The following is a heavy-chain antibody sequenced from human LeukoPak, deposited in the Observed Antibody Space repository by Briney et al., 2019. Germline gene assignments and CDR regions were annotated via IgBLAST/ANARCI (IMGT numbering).Heavy chain of an antibody. CDR2: IYHSGST. CDR3: ARHLRLTFGGGQTFDY. V-gene: IGHV4-38-2*02. J-gene: IGHJ4*02. Sequence: SETLSLTCTVSGYSISSGYYWGWIRQPPGKGLEWVGSIYHSGSTYYKPSLKDRVTISVDTSKNQFSLKLSSVTAADTAVYYCARHLRLTFGGGQTFDYWGQGTLVTVSS. CDR1: GYSISSGYY. D-gene: IGHD3-16*01.